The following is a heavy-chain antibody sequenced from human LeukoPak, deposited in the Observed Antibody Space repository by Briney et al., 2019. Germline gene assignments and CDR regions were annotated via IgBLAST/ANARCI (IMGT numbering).Heavy chain of an antibody. CDR2: ISYDGSNK. CDR3: AKGYYYADDY. J-gene: IGHJ4*02. V-gene: IGHV3-30*18. CDR1: GFTFSSYG. D-gene: IGHD3-10*01. Sequence: PGGSLRLSCAASGFTFSSYGMHWVRQAPGKGLEWVAVISYDGSNKYYADSVKGRLTISRDNSKNTLYLQMNSLRAEDTAVYYCAKGYYYADDYWGQGTLVTVSS.